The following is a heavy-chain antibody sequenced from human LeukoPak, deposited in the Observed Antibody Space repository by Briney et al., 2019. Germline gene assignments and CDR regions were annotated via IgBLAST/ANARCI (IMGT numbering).Heavy chain of an antibody. CDR1: GVTLSSDY. J-gene: IGHJ4*02. V-gene: IGHV3-53*05. D-gene: IGHD3-22*01. Sequence: GGALRLSCAASGVTLSSDYIRWVRPAPGEGLGWVSVIYSGGSTYYADSVKGRFTISRDNSKNTLYLQMNSLRAEDTAVYYCARDYYDSSGAGSLWGQGTLVTVSS. CDR3: ARDYYDSSGAGSL. CDR2: IYSGGST.